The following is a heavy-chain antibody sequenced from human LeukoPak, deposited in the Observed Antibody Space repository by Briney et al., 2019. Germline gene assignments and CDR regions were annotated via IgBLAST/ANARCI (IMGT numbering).Heavy chain of an antibody. D-gene: IGHD2-2*01. J-gene: IGHJ4*02. CDR3: ARTYCSTNACPFDR. CDR2: IFHTGTT. V-gene: IGHV4-59*08. CDR1: GGSISTYY. Sequence: SETLSLTCTVSGGSISTYYWSWIRQPPGKGLECLGFIFHTGTTNYNPPLKSRVTISVDTSKNQFSLKLSSVTAADTAIYYCARTYCSTNACPFDRWGQGTLVTVSS.